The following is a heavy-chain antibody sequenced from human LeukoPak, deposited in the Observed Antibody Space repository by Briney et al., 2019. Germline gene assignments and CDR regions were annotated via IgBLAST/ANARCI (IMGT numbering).Heavy chain of an antibody. Sequence: GASVTVSYKASGYTFTSYGISWVRQAPGQGLEWMGWISAYNGNTNYAQTLQGRVTMTTDTSTSTAYMELRTLRSDDTAVYYCARVSSGWYYFDYWGQATLVTVSS. CDR3: ARVSSGWYYFDY. D-gene: IGHD6-19*01. V-gene: IGHV1-18*01. CDR1: GYTFTSYG. J-gene: IGHJ4*02. CDR2: ISAYNGNT.